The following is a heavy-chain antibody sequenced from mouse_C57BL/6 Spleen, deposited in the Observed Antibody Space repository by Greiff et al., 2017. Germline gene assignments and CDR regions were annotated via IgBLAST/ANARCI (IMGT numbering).Heavy chain of an antibody. CDR3: AREGGSSYVGYYAMDY. CDR1: GYTFTDYN. CDR2: INPNNGGT. J-gene: IGHJ4*01. V-gene: IGHV1-22*01. D-gene: IGHD1-1*01. Sequence: VQLQQSGPELVKPGASVKMSCKASGYTFTDYNMHWVKQSHGKSLEWIGYINPNNGGTSYNQKFKGKATLTVNKSSSTAYMELRSLTSEDSAVYYCAREGGSSYVGYYAMDYWGQGTSVTVSS.